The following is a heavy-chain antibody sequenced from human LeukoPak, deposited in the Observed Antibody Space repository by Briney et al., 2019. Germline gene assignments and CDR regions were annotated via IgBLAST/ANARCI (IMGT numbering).Heavy chain of an antibody. CDR1: GGSFSGYY. J-gene: IGHJ6*02. V-gene: IGHV4-34*01. D-gene: IGHD2-15*01. CDR2: INHSGST. Sequence: SETLSLTCAVYGGSFSGYYWSWIRQPPGKGLEWIGEINHSGSTNYNPSLKSRVTTSVDTSKNQFSLKLSSVTAADTAVYYCARALVVVVAATRGVYYYGMDVWGQGTTVTVSS. CDR3: ARALVVVVAATRGVYYYGMDV.